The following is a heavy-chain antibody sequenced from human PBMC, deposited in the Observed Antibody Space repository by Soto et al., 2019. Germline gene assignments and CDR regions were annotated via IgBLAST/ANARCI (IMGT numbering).Heavy chain of an antibody. D-gene: IGHD2-15*01. Sequence: QVQLVQSGAEVKKPGSSARVSCTPSGGTFSSYTISWVRQAPGQGLEWMGRIVPITGMTRYAQKFQGRLTITAVTSTTTAYLELSGLTSEDSAVYFCSRGVASLVDSWGQGTQVTVSS. CDR1: GGTFSSYT. CDR3: SRGVASLVDS. CDR2: IVPITGMT. V-gene: IGHV1-69*02. J-gene: IGHJ4*02.